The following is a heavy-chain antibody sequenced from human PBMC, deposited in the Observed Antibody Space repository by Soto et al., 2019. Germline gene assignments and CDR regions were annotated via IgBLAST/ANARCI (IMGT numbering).Heavy chain of an antibody. J-gene: IGHJ6*02. Sequence: ASVKVSCKASGYTFTGYYMHWVRQAPGQGLEWMGWINPNSGGTNYAQKFQGWVTMTRDTSISTAYMELSRLRSDDTAVYYCARTGPFVGYYYYGMDVWGQGTTVTVSS. CDR1: GYTFTGYY. CDR3: ARTGPFVGYYYYGMDV. CDR2: INPNSGGT. D-gene: IGHD3-16*01. V-gene: IGHV1-2*04.